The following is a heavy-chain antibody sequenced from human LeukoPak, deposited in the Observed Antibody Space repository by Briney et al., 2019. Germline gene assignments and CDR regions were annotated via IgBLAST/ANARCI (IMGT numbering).Heavy chain of an antibody. V-gene: IGHV5-51*01. CDR1: GYSFTTYW. Sequence: GESLKISCKGSGYSFTTYWIGWVRQMPGTGLEWVGAIYPDDSDTRYSPSFQGQVVISADKSISTAYLQWSSLKASDTAMYYCARHVQARDLRDSRDPHYYYYMDVWGKGTTVTVSS. D-gene: IGHD6-6*01. CDR3: ARHVQARDLRDSRDPHYYYYMDV. J-gene: IGHJ6*03. CDR2: IYPDDSDT.